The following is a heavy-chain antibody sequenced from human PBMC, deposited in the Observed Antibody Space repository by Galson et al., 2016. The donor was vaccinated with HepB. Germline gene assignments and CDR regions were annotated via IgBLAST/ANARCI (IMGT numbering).Heavy chain of an antibody. CDR1: GFTFSSYA. J-gene: IGHJ4*02. CDR3: ARPLYSISPTTPIDY. D-gene: IGHD6-6*01. V-gene: IGHV3-30*04. Sequence: SLRLSCAASGFTFSSYAMHWVRQAPGKGLEWVAVISNDGSNTYYADSVKGRFTISRDNSKNTLYVQMNSLRAEDTALYYCARPLYSISPTTPIDYWGQGALVTVSS. CDR2: ISNDGSNT.